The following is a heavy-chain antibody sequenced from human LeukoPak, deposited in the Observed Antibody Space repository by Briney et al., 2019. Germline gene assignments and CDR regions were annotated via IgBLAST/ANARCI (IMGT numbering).Heavy chain of an antibody. CDR2: IWYDGSNK. D-gene: IGHD1-26*01. CDR3: ARWGSGSYSTFDC. Sequence: GRSLRLSCAASGFTFSSYGMHWVRQAPGKGLEWVAVIWYDGSNKYYADSVKGRFTISRDNSKNTLYLQMNSLRAEDTAVYYCARWGSGSYSTFDCWGQGTLVTVSS. CDR1: GFTFSSYG. J-gene: IGHJ4*02. V-gene: IGHV3-33*01.